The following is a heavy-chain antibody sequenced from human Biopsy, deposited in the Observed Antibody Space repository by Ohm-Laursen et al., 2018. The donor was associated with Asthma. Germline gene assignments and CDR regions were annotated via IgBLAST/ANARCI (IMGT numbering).Heavy chain of an antibody. J-gene: IGHJ4*02. Sequence: SLRLSCAASGFSFSNFAIHWVRQAPGKGLEWVGVISKDASTQDYADSVKGRFTMARDNSKNTLYLQMNSLRAEDTAVYYCARDLTTVQGGFADYWGQGTLVTVSS. CDR1: GFSFSNFA. CDR3: ARDLTTVQGGFADY. D-gene: IGHD3-10*01. CDR2: ISKDASTQ. V-gene: IGHV3-30*07.